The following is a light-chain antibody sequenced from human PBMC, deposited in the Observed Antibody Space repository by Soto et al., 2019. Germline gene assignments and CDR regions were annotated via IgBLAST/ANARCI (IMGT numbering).Light chain of an antibody. CDR3: QSYDSSLSGVV. CDR1: SSNIGAGYD. J-gene: IGLJ2*01. V-gene: IGLV1-40*01. Sequence: QLVLTQPPSVSGAPGQRVTISCTGSSSNIGAGYDVHWYRQLPGTAPKLLIYGNNYRPSGVPDRFSGSKSGTSASLAITGLQAEDEADYYCQSYDSSLSGVVFGGGTKLTVL. CDR2: GNN.